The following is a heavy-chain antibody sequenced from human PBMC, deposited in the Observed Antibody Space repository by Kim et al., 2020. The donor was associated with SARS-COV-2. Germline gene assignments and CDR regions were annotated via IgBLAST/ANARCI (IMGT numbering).Heavy chain of an antibody. CDR1: GFPFSSYA. J-gene: IGHJ4*02. D-gene: IGHD5-18*01. CDR3: AKDKRNTAMVMVDY. CDR2: ISGSGGST. V-gene: IGHV3-23*01. Sequence: GGSLRLSCAASGFPFSSYAMSWVRQAPGKGLEWVSAISGSGGSTYYADSVKGRFTISRDNSKNTLYLQMNSLRAEDTAVYYCAKDKRNTAMVMVDYWGQGTLVTVSS.